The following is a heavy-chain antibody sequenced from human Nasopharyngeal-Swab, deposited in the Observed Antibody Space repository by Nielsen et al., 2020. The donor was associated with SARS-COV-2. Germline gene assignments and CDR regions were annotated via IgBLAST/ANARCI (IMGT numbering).Heavy chain of an antibody. CDR2: IGTAGDT. V-gene: IGHV3-13*01. Sequence: GGSLRLSCAASGFTFSRFDMHWVRQVMGKGLEWVSAIGTAGDTYYPRSMKGRFTISRGDAKSSLYLQMNIVRAEDTGVYYCARARGINLGLGVVGDMDVWGKGTTVTVSS. CDR1: GFTFSRFD. D-gene: IGHD3-3*01. CDR3: ARARGINLGLGVVGDMDV. J-gene: IGHJ6*03.